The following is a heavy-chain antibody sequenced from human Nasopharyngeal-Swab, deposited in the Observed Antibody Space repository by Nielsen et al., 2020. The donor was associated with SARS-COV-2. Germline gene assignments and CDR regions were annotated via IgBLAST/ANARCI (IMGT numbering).Heavy chain of an antibody. CDR3: ARKDVFAYGVDAFDI. Sequence: GGSLRLSCAASGFNLRNYGMNWGRQAPGKGLGGVSVGDGSGYGTDYADSVKGRFTISRDNAKNTLYLQMNSLRAEDTAVYYCARKDVFAYGVDAFDIWGQGTMVTVSS. D-gene: IGHD3-10*01. CDR2: GDGSGYGT. J-gene: IGHJ3*02. CDR1: GFNLRNYG. V-gene: IGHV3-23*01.